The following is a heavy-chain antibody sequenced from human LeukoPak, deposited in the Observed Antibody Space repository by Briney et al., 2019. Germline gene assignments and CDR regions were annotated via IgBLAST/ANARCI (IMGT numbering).Heavy chain of an antibody. D-gene: IGHD1-26*01. CDR2: IYYSGST. V-gene: IGHV4-39*07. J-gene: IGHJ5*02. Sequence: SETLSLTCTVSGGSISSSSYYWGWIRQPPGKGLEWIGSIYYSGSTYYNPSLKSRVTISVDTSKNQFSLKLSSVTAADTAVYYCARDGRDGVDPWGQGTLVTVSS. CDR3: ARDGRDGVDP. CDR1: GGSISSSSYY.